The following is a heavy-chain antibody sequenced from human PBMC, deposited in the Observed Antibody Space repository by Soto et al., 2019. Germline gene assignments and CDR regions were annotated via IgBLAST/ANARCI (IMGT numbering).Heavy chain of an antibody. V-gene: IGHV3-64D*06. CDR2: ISSNGGST. CDR1: GFTFSSYA. CDR3: VKGRRGVVVPDAILYGMDV. D-gene: IGHD2-2*01. Sequence: GGSLRLSCSASGFTFSSYAMHWVRQAPGKGLEYVSAISSNGGSTYYADSVKGRFTISRDNSKNTLYLQMSSLRAEDTAVYYCVKGRRGVVVPDAILYGMDVWGQGTTVTVSS. J-gene: IGHJ6*02.